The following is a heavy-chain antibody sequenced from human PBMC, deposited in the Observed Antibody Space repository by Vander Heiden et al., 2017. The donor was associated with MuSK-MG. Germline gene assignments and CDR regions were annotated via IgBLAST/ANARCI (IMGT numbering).Heavy chain of an antibody. V-gene: IGHV2-5*01. CDR1: GFSLSTSGVG. D-gene: IGHD3-9*01. CDR2: IYWNDDK. Sequence: QITLKESGPTLVKPTQTLTLTCTFSGFSLSTSGVGVSWISQPPGKALEWLALIYWNDDKRYSPSLKSRLTITKDTFRNQVVLTMPNMDPVDTATYDCAHSRGYDILTGLGYWGQGTLGNVSS. J-gene: IGHJ4*02. CDR3: AHSRGYDILTGLGY.